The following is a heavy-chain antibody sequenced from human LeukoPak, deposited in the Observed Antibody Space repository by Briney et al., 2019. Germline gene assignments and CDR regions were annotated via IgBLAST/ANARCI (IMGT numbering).Heavy chain of an antibody. CDR1: GGSISSSSYY. CDR2: IYYSGST. Sequence: PSETLSLTCTVSGGSISSSSYYWGWIRQPPGKGLEWIGSIYYSGSTYYNPSLKSRVTISVDTSKNQFSLKLSSVTAADTAVYYCARGPAVAGSHFDYWGQGTLVTVSS. D-gene: IGHD6-19*01. CDR3: ARGPAVAGSHFDY. V-gene: IGHV4-39*07. J-gene: IGHJ4*02.